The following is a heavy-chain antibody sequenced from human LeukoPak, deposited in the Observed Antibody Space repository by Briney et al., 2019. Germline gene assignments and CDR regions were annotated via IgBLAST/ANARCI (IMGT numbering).Heavy chain of an antibody. CDR1: GYTFTSYD. J-gene: IGHJ4*02. CDR2: MNPNSGNT. Sequence: ASVKVSCKASGYTFTSYDINWVRQATGQGLEWMGWMNPNSGNTGYAQKFQGRVTMARNTSISTAYMELSSLRSEDTAVYYCARVDSSTYYLDYWGQGTLVTVSS. V-gene: IGHV1-8*01. D-gene: IGHD6-6*01. CDR3: ARVDSSTYYLDY.